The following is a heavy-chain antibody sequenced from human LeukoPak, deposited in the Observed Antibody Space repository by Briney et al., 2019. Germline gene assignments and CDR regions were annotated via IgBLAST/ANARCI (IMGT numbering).Heavy chain of an antibody. Sequence: ASVKVSCKTSGYTFTGYYMHWLRQAPGQGLEWMGRINPKSGATIYAQKFQGRVTMTRDTSISTVYMELSSLRPDDTAVYYCARPLGVMADYYYGLDVRGPGTPVTVSS. CDR3: ARPLGVMADYYYGLDV. CDR2: INPKSGAT. J-gene: IGHJ6*02. D-gene: IGHD2-8*01. V-gene: IGHV1-2*02. CDR1: GYTFTGYY.